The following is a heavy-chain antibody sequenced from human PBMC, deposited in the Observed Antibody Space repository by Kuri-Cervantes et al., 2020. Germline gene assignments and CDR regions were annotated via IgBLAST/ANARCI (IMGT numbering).Heavy chain of an antibody. CDR1: GGSISSYY. J-gene: IGHJ5*02. V-gene: IGHV4-59*01. CDR3: ATNRCSSTSCYEYNWFDP. CDR2: IYYSGST. Sequence: GSLRLSCTVSGGSISSYYWSWIRQPPGKGLEWIGYIYYSGSTNYNPSLKSRVTISVDTSKNQFSLKLSSVTAADTAVYYCATNRCSSTSCYEYNWFDPWGQGTLVTVSS. D-gene: IGHD2-2*01.